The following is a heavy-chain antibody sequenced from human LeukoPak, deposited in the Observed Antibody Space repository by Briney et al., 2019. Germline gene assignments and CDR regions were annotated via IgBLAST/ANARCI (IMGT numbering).Heavy chain of an antibody. V-gene: IGHV3-21*01. Sequence: PGGSLRLSCAASGFTFSSYSMNWVRQAPGKGLEWVSSISSSSSYIYYADSVKGRFTISRDNAENSLYLQMNSLRAEDTAVYYCARDRIAAYNWFDPWGQGTLVTVSS. J-gene: IGHJ5*02. CDR1: GFTFSSYS. CDR2: ISSSSSYI. D-gene: IGHD6-25*01. CDR3: ARDRIAAYNWFDP.